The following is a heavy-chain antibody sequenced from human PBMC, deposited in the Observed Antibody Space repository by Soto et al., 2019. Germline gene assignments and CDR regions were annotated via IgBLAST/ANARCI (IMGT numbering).Heavy chain of an antibody. V-gene: IGHV5-51*01. D-gene: IGHD6-6*01. CDR3: ASSSSSILRDDYYGMDV. J-gene: IGHJ6*02. Sequence: PGESLKISCKGSGYSFTSYWIGWVRQMPGKGLEWMGIIYPGDSDTRYSPSFQGQVTISADKSISTAYLQWSSLKASDTAMYYCASSSSSILRDDYYGMDVWGQGTTVTVSS. CDR2: IYPGDSDT. CDR1: GYSFTSYW.